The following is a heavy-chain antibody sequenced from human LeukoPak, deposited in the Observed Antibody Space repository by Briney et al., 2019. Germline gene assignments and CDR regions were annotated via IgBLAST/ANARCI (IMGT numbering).Heavy chain of an antibody. V-gene: IGHV3-7*01. CDR3: ARDIAPSAIPDAFDL. D-gene: IGHD2-2*02. CDR2: IKQDGSEK. Sequence: PGGSLRLSCAASGFSFSSFWMSWVRQAPGKGLEWVANIKQDGSEKYYVDSVKGRFTISRDNAKNSLYLQLNSLQAEDTAVYYCARDIAPSAIPDAFDLWGQGTEVTVSS. J-gene: IGHJ3*01. CDR1: GFSFSSFW.